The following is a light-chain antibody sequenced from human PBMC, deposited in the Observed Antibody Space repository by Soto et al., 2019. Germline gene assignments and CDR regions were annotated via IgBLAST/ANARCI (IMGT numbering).Light chain of an antibody. J-gene: IGLJ1*01. CDR1: SSDVGGYNY. CDR3: SSYTNTATLDYV. CDR2: GVS. Sequence: QSDLNQPAYGSGSPGRSITVACTGTSSDVGGYNYVAWYQQHPGTGPKVMIYGVSNRPSGVSDRFSGSKSGNTASLTISGLQAEDEADYYCSSYTNTATLDYVFGSGTKVTVL. V-gene: IGLV2-14*01.